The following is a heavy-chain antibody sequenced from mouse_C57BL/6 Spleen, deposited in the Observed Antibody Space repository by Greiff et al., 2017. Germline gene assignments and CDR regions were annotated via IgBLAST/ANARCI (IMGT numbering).Heavy chain of an antibody. Sequence: QVQLQQPGAELVKPGASVKMSCKASGYTFTSYWITWVKQRPGQGLEWIGVIYPGSGSTNYNEKFKSKATLNVDTSSSTAYMQLSRLTSEDSAVYYGARGGGYYSYYYALDYWGQGTSVTVSS. CDR2: IYPGSGST. V-gene: IGHV1-55*01. D-gene: IGHD2-3*01. CDR1: GYTFTSYW. CDR3: ARGGGYYSYYYALDY. J-gene: IGHJ4*01.